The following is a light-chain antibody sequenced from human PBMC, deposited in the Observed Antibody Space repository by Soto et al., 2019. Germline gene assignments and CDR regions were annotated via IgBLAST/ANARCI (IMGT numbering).Light chain of an antibody. CDR2: DAS. J-gene: IGKJ4*02. V-gene: IGKV3-11*01. Sequence: TQSPSALSSYQGERATLSCRASQSVSNFLAWYLQRPGQAPRLLIFDASKRAAGVPARFSGSGSGTDFTLTSIHPQHYEFSSCHWTPNHPYSFGGGTKVDI. CDR3: TPNHPYS. CDR1: QSVSNF.